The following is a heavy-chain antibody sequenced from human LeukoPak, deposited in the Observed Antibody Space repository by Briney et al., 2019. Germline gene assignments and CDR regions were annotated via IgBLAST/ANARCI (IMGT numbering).Heavy chain of an antibody. J-gene: IGHJ6*02. D-gene: IGHD3-10*01. V-gene: IGHV3-11*01. Sequence: PGGSLRLSCAASGFTFSDYYMSWIRQAPGKGLEWISYISSSGSTIYYADSVKGRFTISRDNAKNSLYLQMNNLRADDTAVYYCARDLWDYYYGMDVWGQGTTVTVSS. CDR1: GFTFSDYY. CDR2: ISSSGSTI. CDR3: ARDLWDYYYGMDV.